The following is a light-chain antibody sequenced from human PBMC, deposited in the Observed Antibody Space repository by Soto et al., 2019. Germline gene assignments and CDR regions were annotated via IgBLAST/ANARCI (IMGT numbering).Light chain of an antibody. Sequence: DIQLTQSPSSLSASVGGSVTSTCRASQGVSTWLAWYQQKPGKAPNLLIYTASSLQSGVPSRFSGSGSGTDFTLTINGLQPEDFATYYCQQAASFPITFGQGTRLEIK. J-gene: IGKJ5*01. V-gene: IGKV1-12*01. CDR3: QQAASFPIT. CDR1: QGVSTW. CDR2: TAS.